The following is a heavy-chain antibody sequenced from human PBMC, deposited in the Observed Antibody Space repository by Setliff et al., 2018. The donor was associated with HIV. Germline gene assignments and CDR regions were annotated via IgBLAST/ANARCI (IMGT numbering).Heavy chain of an antibody. J-gene: IGHJ4*02. V-gene: IGHV3-23*01. D-gene: IGHD6-19*01. Sequence: ETLSLTCTVSGASVSDNFWNWIRQAPGKGLEWVSVITGSDGRTYYADSLKGRFTISRDNSKNTLYLQMNSLRAEDTAVYYCAKSGRAQWLVPYHFDYWGQGTLVTVSS. CDR1: GASVSDNF. CDR3: AKSGRAQWLVPYHFDY. CDR2: ITGSDGRT.